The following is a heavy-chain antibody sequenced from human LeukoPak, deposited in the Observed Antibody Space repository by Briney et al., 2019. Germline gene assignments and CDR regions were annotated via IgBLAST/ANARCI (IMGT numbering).Heavy chain of an antibody. D-gene: IGHD3-10*01. CDR3: ARVQGYYYASGSSYYFDY. V-gene: IGHV3-7*01. J-gene: IGHJ4*02. Sequence: GVSLRLSCAASGFTFSSYWMSWVRQAPGKGLEWVANIKQDGSEKYYVDSVKGRFTISRDNAKNSLYLQMNSLRAEDTAVYYCARVQGYYYASGSSYYFDYWGQGTLVTVSS. CDR1: GFTFSSYW. CDR2: IKQDGSEK.